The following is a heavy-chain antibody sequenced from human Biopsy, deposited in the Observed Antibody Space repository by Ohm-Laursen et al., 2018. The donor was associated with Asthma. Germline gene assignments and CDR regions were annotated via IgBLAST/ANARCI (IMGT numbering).Heavy chain of an antibody. CDR3: ARVDTIFGVVIPIYYYYGMDF. V-gene: IGHV3-21*01. J-gene: IGHJ6*02. CDR2: ISSSSSYI. Sequence: SLRLSCAASGFTFSSYSMNWVRQAPGKGLEWVSSISSSSSYIYYADPVKGRFTISRDNAKNSLYLQMNSLRAEDTAVYYCARVDTIFGVVIPIYYYYGMDFWGQGTLVTVSS. CDR1: GFTFSSYS. D-gene: IGHD3-3*01.